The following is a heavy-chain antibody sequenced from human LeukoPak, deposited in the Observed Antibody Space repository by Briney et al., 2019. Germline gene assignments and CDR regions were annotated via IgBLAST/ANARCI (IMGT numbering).Heavy chain of an antibody. CDR2: ISSNGGST. CDR1: GFTFSSYA. D-gene: IGHD6-6*01. V-gene: IGHV3-64*01. CDR3: ARGIKQPVYFDY. Sequence: GGSLRLSCAASGFTFSSYAMHWVRQAPGKGLEYVSAISSNGGSTYYANSVKGRFTISRDNSKNTLYLQMGSLRAEDTAVYYCARGIKQPVYFDYWGQGTLVTVSS. J-gene: IGHJ4*02.